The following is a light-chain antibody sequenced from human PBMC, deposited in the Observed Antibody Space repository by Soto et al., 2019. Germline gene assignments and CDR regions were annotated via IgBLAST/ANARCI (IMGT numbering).Light chain of an antibody. V-gene: IGKV1-5*01. CDR3: QQWP. J-gene: IGKJ1*01. CDR2: DAS. CDR1: QSISSW. Sequence: DIQMTQSPATLSASVGDRVTITCRASQSISSWLAWYQQKPGKAPKILIYDASSLASGVPSRFSGSGSGTEFTLTISSLQPDDFATYYCQQWPFGQGTKVDI.